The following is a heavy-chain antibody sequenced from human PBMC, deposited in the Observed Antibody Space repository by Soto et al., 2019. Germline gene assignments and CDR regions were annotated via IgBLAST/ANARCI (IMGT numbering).Heavy chain of an antibody. Sequence: GGSLRLSCAASGFTFSSYWMSWVRQAPGKGLEWVANIKQDGSEKYYVDSVKGRFTISRDNAKNSLYLQMNSLRAEDTAVYYCARDEGPRFWSGYHINYYYYMDVWGKGTTVTVSS. V-gene: IGHV3-7*01. CDR2: IKQDGSEK. D-gene: IGHD3-3*01. J-gene: IGHJ6*03. CDR3: ARDEGPRFWSGYHINYYYYMDV. CDR1: GFTFSSYW.